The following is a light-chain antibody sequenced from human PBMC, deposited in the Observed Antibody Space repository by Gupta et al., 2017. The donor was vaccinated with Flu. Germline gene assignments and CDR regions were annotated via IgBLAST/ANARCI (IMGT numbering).Light chain of an antibody. CDR1: QSLVYKNGITY. CDR3: MRCTHPWT. CDR2: EVS. J-gene: IGKJ2*02. Sequence: VTLGQAASISCRSSQSLVYKNGITYLTWFQQRPGQSPRRLIYEVSNRDSGVPDRFSGRGSVTDFTLKISRVEAEDVGVYYCMRCTHPWTFGQGTRLEI. V-gene: IGKV2-30*01.